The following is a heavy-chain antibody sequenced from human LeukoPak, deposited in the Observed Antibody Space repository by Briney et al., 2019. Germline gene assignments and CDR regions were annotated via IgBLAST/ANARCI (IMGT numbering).Heavy chain of an antibody. J-gene: IGHJ4*02. CDR2: ISYDGSNK. CDR1: GFTFSSYG. Sequence: GGSLRLSCAASGFTFSSYGMHWVRQAPGKGLEWVAVISYDGSNKYYADSVKGRFTISRDNSKNTMYLQMNSLRAEDTAVYYCARGQKYIYGYTVTELGSRYFDYWGQGTLVTVSS. CDR3: ARGQKYIYGYTVTELGSRYFDY. V-gene: IGHV3-30*03. D-gene: IGHD5-18*01.